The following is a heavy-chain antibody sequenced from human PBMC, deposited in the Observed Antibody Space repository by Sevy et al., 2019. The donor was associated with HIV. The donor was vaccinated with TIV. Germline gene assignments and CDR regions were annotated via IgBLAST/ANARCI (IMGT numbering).Heavy chain of an antibody. V-gene: IGHV3-7*01. D-gene: IGHD6-13*01. J-gene: IGHJ4*02. CDR3: ARDTAAGFDY. CDR2: IKQDGSER. CDR1: GFTFSSYW. Sequence: GESLKISCAASGFTFSSYWMSWVRQAPGRGLEWVANIKQDGSERNYVDSVMGRFSISRDNAKKSLYLQMNSLRAEDSAVYYCARDTAAGFDYWGQGTLVTVSS.